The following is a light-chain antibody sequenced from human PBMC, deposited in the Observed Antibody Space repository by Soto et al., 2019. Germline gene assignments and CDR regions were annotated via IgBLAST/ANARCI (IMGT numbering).Light chain of an antibody. CDR3: QQYDTSPFS. Sequence: EIVLTQSPGTLSLSPGERATLSCRASQSLSSRYLVWYQQKSGQAPRLLISGASSRATGIPDRFSGSGSGTYFTLTISSLEHEDFAVYYCQQYDTSPFSFGQGTKLEIK. V-gene: IGKV3-20*01. CDR1: QSLSSRY. J-gene: IGKJ2*01. CDR2: GAS.